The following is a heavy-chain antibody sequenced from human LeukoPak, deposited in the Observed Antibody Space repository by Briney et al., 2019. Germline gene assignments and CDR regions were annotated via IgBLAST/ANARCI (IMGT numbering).Heavy chain of an antibody. Sequence: GESLKISCKGSGYSFTSYWTGWVRQMPGKGLEWMGIIYPGDSDTRYSPSFQGQVTISADKSISTAYLQWSSLKASDTAMYYCARRRSTRIYGNDAFDIWGQGTMVTVSS. CDR3: ARRRSTRIYGNDAFDI. CDR1: GYSFTSYW. D-gene: IGHD4-17*01. J-gene: IGHJ3*02. CDR2: IYPGDSDT. V-gene: IGHV5-51*01.